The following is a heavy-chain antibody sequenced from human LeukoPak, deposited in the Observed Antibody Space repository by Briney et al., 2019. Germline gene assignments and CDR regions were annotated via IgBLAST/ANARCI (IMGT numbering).Heavy chain of an antibody. D-gene: IGHD3-3*01. CDR2: INHSGST. V-gene: IGHV4-34*01. J-gene: IGHJ4*02. CDR3: ARGRYYDFWSGYYDY. CDR1: GGSFSGYY. Sequence: SETLSLTCAVYGGSFSGYYWSWIRQPPGKGLEWIGEINHSGSTNYNPSLKSRVTISVDTSKNQFSLKLSSVTAADTAVYYCARGRYYDFWSGYYDYWGQGTLVTVSS.